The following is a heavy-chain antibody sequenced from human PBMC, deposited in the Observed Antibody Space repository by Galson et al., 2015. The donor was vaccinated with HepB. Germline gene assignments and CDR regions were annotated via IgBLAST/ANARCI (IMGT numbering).Heavy chain of an antibody. D-gene: IGHD2-15*01. CDR3: TLGGAAAY. V-gene: IGHV3-49*03. CDR2: IKSKNFGGTT. J-gene: IGHJ4*02. CDR1: GFPFGNYA. Sequence: SLRLSCAGSGFPFGNYAMSWFRQAPGKGLEWLGYIKSKNFGGTTQYAASVRGRFTISRDDSASLAYLQMNNLRIEDTAMYYCTLGGAAAYWGQGTLVTVSS.